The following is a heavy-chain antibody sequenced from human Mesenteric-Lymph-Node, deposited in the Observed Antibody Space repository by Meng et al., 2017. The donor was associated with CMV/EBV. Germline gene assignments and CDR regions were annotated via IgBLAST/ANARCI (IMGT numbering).Heavy chain of an antibody. J-gene: IGHJ5*02. CDR1: VYSVRNSHYY. D-gene: IGHD2-2*01. CDR2: VYFGGHT. CDR3: ARRSALLPNWFDP. V-gene: IGHV4-39*01. Sequence: VSVYSVRNSHYYWGWIRQSPGKGLEWIGNVYFGGHTYYNPSLKSRVTVSMEASRNQVSLKMTSVTAADTAVYYCARRSALLPNWFDPWGQGALVTVSS.